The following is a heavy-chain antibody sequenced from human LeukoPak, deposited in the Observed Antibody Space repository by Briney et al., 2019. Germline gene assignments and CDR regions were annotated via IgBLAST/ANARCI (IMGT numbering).Heavy chain of an antibody. CDR3: AKYRTTSETTEFDP. D-gene: IGHD4-11*01. Sequence: SETLSLTCTVSGGSISSYYWSWIRQPPGKGLEWIGYIYYSGSTNYNPSLKSRVTISVDTSKNQFSLKLSSVTAADTAVYYCAKYRTTSETTEFDPWGQGTLVTVSS. J-gene: IGHJ5*02. CDR2: IYYSGST. CDR1: GGSISSYY. V-gene: IGHV4-59*01.